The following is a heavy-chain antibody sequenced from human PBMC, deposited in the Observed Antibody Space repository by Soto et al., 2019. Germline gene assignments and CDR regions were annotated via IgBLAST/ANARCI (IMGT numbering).Heavy chain of an antibody. V-gene: IGHV1-69*02. J-gene: IGHJ3*02. CDR1: GGTFSSYT. Sequence: ASVKVSCKASGGTFSSYTISWVRQAPGQGLEWMGRIIPILGIANYAQKFQGRVTITADKSTSTAYMELRSLRSEDTAVYYCSYAAGPVEYDSSGYYYGAFDIWGQGTMVTVSS. CDR3: SYAAGPVEYDSSGYYYGAFDI. D-gene: IGHD3-22*01. CDR2: IIPILGIA.